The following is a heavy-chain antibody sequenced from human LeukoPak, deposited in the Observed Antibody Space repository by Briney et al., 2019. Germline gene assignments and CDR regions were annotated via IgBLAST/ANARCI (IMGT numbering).Heavy chain of an antibody. D-gene: IGHD5-12*01. V-gene: IGHV3-21*01. CDR2: ISSSSSYI. Sequence: GGSLRLSCAASGFTFSSYSMNWVRQAPGKGLEWVLSISSSSSYIYYADSVKGRFTISRDNAKNSLYLQMNSLRAEDTAVYYCARSIEGGGYSGYAWGQGTLVTVSS. CDR1: GFTFSSYS. J-gene: IGHJ4*02. CDR3: ARSIEGGGYSGYA.